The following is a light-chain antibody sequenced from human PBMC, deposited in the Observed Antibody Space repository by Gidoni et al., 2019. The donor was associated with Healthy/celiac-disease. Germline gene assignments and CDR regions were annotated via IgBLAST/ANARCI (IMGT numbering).Light chain of an antibody. Sequence: DIVMTQSPDCLAVSLGERATINCKSSQSVLYSSNNKNYLAWYQQKPGQPPKLLIYWASTRESGVPDRFSGSGSGTDFTLTIGSLQAEDVAVYYCQQYYSTPLTFGGGTKVEIK. CDR2: WAS. V-gene: IGKV4-1*01. CDR3: QQYYSTPLT. J-gene: IGKJ4*01. CDR1: QSVLYSSNNKNY.